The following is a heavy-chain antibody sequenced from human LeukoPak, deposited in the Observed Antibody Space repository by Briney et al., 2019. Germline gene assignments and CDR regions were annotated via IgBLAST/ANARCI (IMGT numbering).Heavy chain of an antibody. V-gene: IGHV3-74*01. J-gene: IGHJ5*02. CDR1: GFTFSSYW. Sequence: PGGSLRLSCAASGFTFSSYWTHWVRQAPGKGLVWVSRINSDGSSTSYADSVKGRFTISRDNAKNTLYLQMNSLRAEDTAVYYCARDRGDIAAAWNWFDPWGQGTLVTVSS. CDR2: INSDGSST. D-gene: IGHD6-13*01. CDR3: ARDRGDIAAAWNWFDP.